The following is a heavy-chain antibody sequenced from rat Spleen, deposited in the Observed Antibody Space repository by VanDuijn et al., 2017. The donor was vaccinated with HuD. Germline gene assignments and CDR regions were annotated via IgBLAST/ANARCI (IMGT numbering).Heavy chain of an antibody. D-gene: IGHD1-11*01. Sequence: QVQLMESGPGLVQPSETLSLTCTVSGFSLIGYSVHWVRQPPGKGLEWMGVMWSGGSADYNSALKSRLSISRDTSKNQVFLKMNSLQSEDTTTYYCARGAYGGYSEWFDYWGQGVMVTVSS. CDR2: MWSGGSA. CDR3: ARGAYGGYSEWFDY. J-gene: IGHJ2*01. V-gene: IGHV2-45*01. CDR1: GFSLIGYS.